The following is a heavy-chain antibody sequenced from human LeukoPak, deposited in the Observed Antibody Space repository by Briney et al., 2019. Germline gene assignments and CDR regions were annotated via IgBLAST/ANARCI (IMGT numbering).Heavy chain of an antibody. CDR1: GFTFRNYV. D-gene: IGHD2-15*01. CDR2: TSSDLNVK. V-gene: IGHV3-30*14. CDR3: AREVPSGYCSGGSCSHYYYYGMDV. J-gene: IGHJ6*02. Sequence: GGSLRLSCAASGFTFRNYVIHWVRQAPGKGLEWVAVTSSDLNVKLYADSVKGRFTISTDASKNTLYVQMNSLRAEDTAVYYCAREVPSGYCSGGSCSHYYYYGMDVWGQGTTVTVSS.